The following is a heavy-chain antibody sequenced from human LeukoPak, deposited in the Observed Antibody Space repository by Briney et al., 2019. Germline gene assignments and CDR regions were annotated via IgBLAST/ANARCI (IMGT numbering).Heavy chain of an antibody. J-gene: IGHJ6*02. Sequence: SQTLSLTCTVSGGSISSGGYYWSWIRQHPGKGLEWIGYIYYSGSTNYNPSLKSRVTISVDTSKNQFSLKLSSVTAADTAVYYCAREIRPSSSSPYYYYYGMDVWGQGTTVTVSS. V-gene: IGHV4-61*08. CDR2: IYYSGST. CDR1: GGSISSGGYY. CDR3: AREIRPSSSSPYYYYYGMDV. D-gene: IGHD6-6*01.